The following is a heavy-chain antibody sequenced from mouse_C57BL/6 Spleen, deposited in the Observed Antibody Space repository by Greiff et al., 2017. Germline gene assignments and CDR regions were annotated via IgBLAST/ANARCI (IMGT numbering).Heavy chain of an antibody. J-gene: IGHJ4*01. V-gene: IGHV1-39*01. CDR2: INPNYGTT. CDR3: ARSIIYDGYYDAMDY. D-gene: IGHD2-3*01. Sequence: VQLKESGPELVKPGASVKISCKASGYSFTDYNMNWVKQSNGKSLEWIGVINPNYGTTSYNQKFKGKATLTVDQSSSTAYMQLNSLTSEDSAVYYCARSIIYDGYYDAMDYWGQGTSVTVSS. CDR1: GYSFTDYN.